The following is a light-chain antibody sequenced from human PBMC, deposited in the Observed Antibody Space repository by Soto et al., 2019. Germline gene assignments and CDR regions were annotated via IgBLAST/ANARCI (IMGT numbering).Light chain of an antibody. J-gene: IGLJ3*02. V-gene: IGLV2-8*01. CDR1: SSDVGGYNS. Sequence: QSALTQTPSASGPPGQSVSISCTGTSSDVGGYNSVSWYQQHPGKAPKLMIYEVSQRPSGVPNRFSGSKSGNTASLTVSGLQTEDEAEYYCSSYAGSNNLVFGGGTKLTVL. CDR3: SSYAGSNNLV. CDR2: EVS.